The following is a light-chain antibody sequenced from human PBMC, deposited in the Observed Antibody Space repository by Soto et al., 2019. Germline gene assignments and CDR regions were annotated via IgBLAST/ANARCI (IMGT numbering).Light chain of an antibody. CDR1: QNVLYKSNNENY. CDR3: QQYYSTPPYT. V-gene: IGKV4-1*01. CDR2: WAS. J-gene: IGKJ2*01. Sequence: DIVMTQSPDSLAVSLGERATINCKSSQNVLYKSNNENYLAWFQQKPGQPPKLLIYWASTRKSGVPDRFTGSGSGSDFTLTISSLQAEDGAVYYCQQYYSTPPYTFGQGTKLEI.